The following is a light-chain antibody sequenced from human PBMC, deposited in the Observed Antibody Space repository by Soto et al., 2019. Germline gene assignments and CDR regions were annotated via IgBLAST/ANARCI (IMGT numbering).Light chain of an antibody. CDR1: SSDVGGYNY. Sequence: QSALTQPASVSGSPGQSITISCTGTSSDVGGYNYVSWYQQHPGKAPKLMIYDVTNRPSGVSNRFSGSKSGNTASLTISGLKAKDEAAYYCSSYTSSSTPLVFGGGTKLTVL. V-gene: IGLV2-14*01. CDR3: SSYTSSSTPLV. J-gene: IGLJ3*02. CDR2: DVT.